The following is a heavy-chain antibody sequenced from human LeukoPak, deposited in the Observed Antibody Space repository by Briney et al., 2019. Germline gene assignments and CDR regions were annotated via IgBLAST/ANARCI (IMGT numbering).Heavy chain of an antibody. V-gene: IGHV4-4*02. Sequence: SGTLSLTCAVSGGSISSSNWWSWVRQPPGKGLEWIGEIYHSGSTNYNPSLKSRVTISVDTSKNQFSLKLSSVTAADTAVYYCARHFYYDSSGYYPNLEYFQHWGQGTLVTVSS. CDR1: GGSISSSNW. CDR3: ARHFYYDSSGYYPNLEYFQH. CDR2: IYHSGST. D-gene: IGHD3-22*01. J-gene: IGHJ1*01.